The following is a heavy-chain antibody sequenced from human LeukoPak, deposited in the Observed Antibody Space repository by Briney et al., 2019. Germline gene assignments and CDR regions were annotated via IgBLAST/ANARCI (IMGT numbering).Heavy chain of an antibody. V-gene: IGHV3-33*01. CDR3: VRVKESFAELPHSDY. CDR2: VWYDGTNK. J-gene: IGHJ4*02. Sequence: GRSLRLSCVASGFTFNNYGMHWVRQAPGKGLEWVAAVWYDGTNKYYVDSVKGRFTISRGNAKNSLYLQMNSLRAEDAAVYYCVRVKESFAELPHSDYWGQGTLVTVSS. D-gene: IGHD5-24*01. CDR1: GFTFNNYG.